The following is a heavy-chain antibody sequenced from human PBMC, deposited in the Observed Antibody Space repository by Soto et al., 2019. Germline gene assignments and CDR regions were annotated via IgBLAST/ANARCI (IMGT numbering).Heavy chain of an antibody. J-gene: IGHJ4*02. V-gene: IGHV4-39*02. CDR3: AGDCLNPQWFYY. CDR2: LSSTGSI. Sequence: QLQLQESGPGLVKPSETLSLTCIVSGGSITTSDFYWGWLRQPPGKGMEWIGSLSSTGSIFYNPSLQGRITLSVDPSKNRCSHKVMSVIDADTAIYFCAGDCLNPQWFYYWGRGSLVTVSS. CDR1: GGSITTSDFY. D-gene: IGHD2-8*01.